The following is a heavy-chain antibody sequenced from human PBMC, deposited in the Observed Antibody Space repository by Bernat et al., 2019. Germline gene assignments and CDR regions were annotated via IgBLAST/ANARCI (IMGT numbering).Heavy chain of an antibody. CDR3: ARVGGDWFDP. D-gene: IGHD3-16*01. Sequence: HLQLQESGSGLVKPSQTLSLTCAVSGGSISSGGYSWSWIRQPPGKGLEWIGYIYHSGSTYYNPSLKSRVTISVDRSKSQFSLKLSSVTAADTAVYYCARVGGDWFDPWGQGTLVTVSS. V-gene: IGHV4-30-2*01. CDR1: GGSISSGGYS. CDR2: IYHSGST. J-gene: IGHJ5*02.